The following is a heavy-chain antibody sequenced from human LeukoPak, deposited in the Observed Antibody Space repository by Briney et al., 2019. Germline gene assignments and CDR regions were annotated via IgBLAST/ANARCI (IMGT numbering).Heavy chain of an antibody. V-gene: IGHV4-59*08. D-gene: IGHD5-18*01. Sequence: PSETLSLTCTVSGGXISSYYCSWIRQPPGKGLEWIGDIYYSGSTNYNPSLKSRVTISVDTSKNQFSLKLSSVTAADTAVYYCARQGGYSYGRPRPYYFDYWGQGTLVTVSS. CDR2: IYYSGST. J-gene: IGHJ4*02. CDR3: ARQGGYSYGRPRPYYFDY. CDR1: GGXISSYY.